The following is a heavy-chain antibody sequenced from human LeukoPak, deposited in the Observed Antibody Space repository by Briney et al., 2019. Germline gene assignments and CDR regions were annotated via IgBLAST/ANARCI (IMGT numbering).Heavy chain of an antibody. CDR2: IRYDGSNK. Sequence: PGGSLRLSCAASGFTFSSYGMHWVRQAPGKGLEWVAFIRYDGSNKYYADSVKGRFTISRDNSKNTLYLQMNSLRAEDTAVYYCAKPEWEPTPTYYYYYMDVWGKGTTVTISS. D-gene: IGHD1-26*01. CDR3: AKPEWEPTPTYYYYYMDV. CDR1: GFTFSSYG. V-gene: IGHV3-30*02. J-gene: IGHJ6*03.